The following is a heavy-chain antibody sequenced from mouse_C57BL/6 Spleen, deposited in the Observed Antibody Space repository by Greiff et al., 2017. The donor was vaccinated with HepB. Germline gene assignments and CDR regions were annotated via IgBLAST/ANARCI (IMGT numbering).Heavy chain of an antibody. CDR3: ARLRPSSYGSSQYYFDY. D-gene: IGHD1-1*01. Sequence: EVQLQQSGAELVKPGASVKLSCTASGFNIKDYYMHWVKQRTEQGLEWIGRIDPEDGETKYAPKFQGKATITADTSSNTAYLQLSSLTSEDTAVYYCARLRPSSYGSSQYYFDYWGQGTTLTVSS. CDR1: GFNIKDYY. CDR2: IDPEDGET. V-gene: IGHV14-2*01. J-gene: IGHJ2*01.